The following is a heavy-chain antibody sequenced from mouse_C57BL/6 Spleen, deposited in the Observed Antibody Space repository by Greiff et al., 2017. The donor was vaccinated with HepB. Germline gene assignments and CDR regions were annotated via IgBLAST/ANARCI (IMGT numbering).Heavy chain of an antibody. CDR1: GYTFTDYN. V-gene: IGHV1-18*01. Sequence: EVQLQQSGPELVKPGASVKIPCKASGYTFTDYNMDWVKQSHGKSLEWIGDINPNNGGTIYNQKFKGKATLTVDKSSSTAYMELRSLTSADTAVYYCAREAKESLRPSYAMDYWGQGTSVTVSS. D-gene: IGHD1-2*01. CDR3: AREAKESLRPSYAMDY. CDR2: INPNNGGT. J-gene: IGHJ4*01.